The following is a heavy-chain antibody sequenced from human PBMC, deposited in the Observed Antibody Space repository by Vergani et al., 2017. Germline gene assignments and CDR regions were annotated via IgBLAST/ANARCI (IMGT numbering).Heavy chain of an antibody. J-gene: IGHJ5*02. CDR1: GGSMSGYY. V-gene: IGHV4-59*01. Sequence: QVRLQESGPGLVKPSETLSLTCSVSGGSMSGYYWSWIRQPPGKELEWIGYMYHSGSTNYNPSLETRVTISGDTSKNQFSLKLNSVTAADTAVYYCGRVADFYGLGSRLLDLWGQGILVTSPQ. CDR2: MYHSGST. D-gene: IGHD3-10*01. CDR3: GRVADFYGLGSRLLDL.